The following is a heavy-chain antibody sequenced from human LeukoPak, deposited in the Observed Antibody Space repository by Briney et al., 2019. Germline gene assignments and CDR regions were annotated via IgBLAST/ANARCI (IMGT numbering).Heavy chain of an antibody. V-gene: IGHV3-7*05. Sequence: SGGSLRLSCAASGFTFRNYWKTWVRQAPGKGLEWVANIKQDGSEKYFVDSVKGRFTISRDNAKNTLYLQMNSLRAEDTAVYYCAKDRDDSSGYFATYYFDYWGQGTLVTVSS. CDR2: IKQDGSEK. D-gene: IGHD3-22*01. CDR3: AKDRDDSSGYFATYYFDY. CDR1: GFTFRNYW. J-gene: IGHJ4*02.